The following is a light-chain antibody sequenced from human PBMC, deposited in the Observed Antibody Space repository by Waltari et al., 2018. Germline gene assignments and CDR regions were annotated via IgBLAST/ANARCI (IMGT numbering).Light chain of an antibody. CDR1: SSDVGGYKY. J-gene: IGLJ3*02. Sequence: QSALTQPPSASGSPGQSVTISCTGTSSDVGGYKYVSWYQQYAANAPKLLIYEVSKRPSGVPARFSGSKSGNTASLTVSGLQTEDEADYYCSSYAGSNNLMFGGGTKLTVL. CDR2: EVS. V-gene: IGLV2-8*01. CDR3: SSYAGSNNLM.